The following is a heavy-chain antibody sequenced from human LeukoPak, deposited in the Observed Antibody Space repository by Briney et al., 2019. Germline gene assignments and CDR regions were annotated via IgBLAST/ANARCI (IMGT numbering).Heavy chain of an antibody. CDR1: GFTVSSNY. V-gene: IGHV3-23*01. D-gene: IGHD4-17*01. CDR3: ANSPRDYPVDY. Sequence: GGSLRLSCAASGFTVSSNYMSWVRQAPGKGLEWVSAISGSGGSTYYADSVKGRFTISRDNSKNTLYLQMNSLRAEDTAVYYCANSPRDYPVDYWGQGTLVTVSS. J-gene: IGHJ4*02. CDR2: ISGSGGST.